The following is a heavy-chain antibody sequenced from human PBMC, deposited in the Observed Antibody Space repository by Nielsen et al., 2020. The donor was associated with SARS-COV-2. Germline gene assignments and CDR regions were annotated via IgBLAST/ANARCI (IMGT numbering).Heavy chain of an antibody. J-gene: IGHJ5*02. V-gene: IGHV7-4-1*02. D-gene: IGHD6-13*01. Sequence: ASVKVSCKASGYTFTSYAMNWVRQAPGQGLEWMGWINTNTGNPTYAQGFTGRFVFSLDTSVSTAYLQISSLKAEDIAVYYCARGSRIAAAGTKGVNWFDPWGQGTLVTVSS. CDR3: ARGSRIAAAGTKGVNWFDP. CDR2: INTNTGNP. CDR1: GYTFTSYA.